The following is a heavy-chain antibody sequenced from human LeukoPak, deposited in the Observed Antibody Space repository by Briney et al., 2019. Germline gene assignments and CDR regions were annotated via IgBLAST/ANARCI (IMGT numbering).Heavy chain of an antibody. Sequence: GRSLRLSCAASGFTFSSYGMHWVRQAPGKGLEWVAVIWYDGSNKYYADSVKGRFTISRDNSKNTLYLQMNSLRAEDTAVYYCARDEYYYDSSGYYLDYWGQGTLVTVSS. CDR3: ARDEYYYDSSGYYLDY. J-gene: IGHJ4*02. V-gene: IGHV3-33*01. D-gene: IGHD3-22*01. CDR2: IWYDGSNK. CDR1: GFTFSSYG.